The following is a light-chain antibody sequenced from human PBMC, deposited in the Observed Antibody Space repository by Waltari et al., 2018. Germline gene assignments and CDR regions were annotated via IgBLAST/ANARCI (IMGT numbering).Light chain of an antibody. J-gene: IGKJ4*01. V-gene: IGKV1-12*01. CDR1: QGISSC. CDR2: AES. CDR3: QQAYSFPLT. Sequence: DIQMTQSPSSLSASVGDRVTITCRASQGISSCLAWYQQKPGNAPELLIYAESSFQSGVPSRFSGSGSGTDFTLTISSLQPEDFATYYCQQAYSFPLTFGGGTKVEIK.